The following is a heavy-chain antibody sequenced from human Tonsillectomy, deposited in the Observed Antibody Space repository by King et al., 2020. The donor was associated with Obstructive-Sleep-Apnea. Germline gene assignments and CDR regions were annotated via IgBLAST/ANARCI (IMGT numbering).Heavy chain of an antibody. J-gene: IGHJ2*01. D-gene: IGHD2-15*01. V-gene: IGHV3-30*02. CDR1: GFTFSSYG. Sequence: VQLVESGGGVVQPGRSLRLSCAASGFTFSSYGMHWVRQAPGKGLEWVAFIRYDGSNKYYADSVKGRFTISRDNSKNTLYLQMNSLRAEDTAVYYCAKDFVRYCSGGSCYPEFWGRGTLVTVSS. CDR3: AKDFVRYCSGGSCYPEF. CDR2: IRYDGSNK.